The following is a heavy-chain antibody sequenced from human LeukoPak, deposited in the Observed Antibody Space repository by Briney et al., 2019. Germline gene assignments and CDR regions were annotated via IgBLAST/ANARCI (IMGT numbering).Heavy chain of an antibody. Sequence: SVKVSCKASGGTFSSYAISWVRQAPGQGLEWMGRIIPIFGTANYAQKFQGRVTITTDESTSTAYMELSSLRSEDTAVYYCAIQDGPEYGASHWGQGTLVTVSS. V-gene: IGHV1-69*05. CDR3: AIQDGPEYGASH. CDR2: IIPIFGTA. D-gene: IGHD4-17*01. CDR1: GGTFSSYA. J-gene: IGHJ1*01.